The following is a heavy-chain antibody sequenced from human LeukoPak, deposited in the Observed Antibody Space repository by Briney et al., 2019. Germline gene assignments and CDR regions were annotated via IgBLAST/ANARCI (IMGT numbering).Heavy chain of an antibody. Sequence: PGGSLRLSCAASGFTFSGFVISWVRQAPGKGPQWVADISGSGGSTYYADSVKGRFTISRDNSKNTLYLQMNSLRADDTAIYYCAKEASGYSFSDWWGQGTLVTVSS. J-gene: IGHJ4*02. D-gene: IGHD1-26*01. CDR3: AKEASGYSFSDW. CDR2: ISGSGGST. CDR1: GFTFSGFV. V-gene: IGHV3-23*01.